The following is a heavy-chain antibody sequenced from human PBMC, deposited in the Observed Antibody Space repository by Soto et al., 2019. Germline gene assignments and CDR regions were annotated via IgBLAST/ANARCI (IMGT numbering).Heavy chain of an antibody. J-gene: IGHJ4*02. CDR2: ISWNSGSI. CDR1: GFTFDDYA. V-gene: IGHV3-9*01. CDR3: AKDVAPAAGPYYFDY. Sequence: GGSLRLSCAASGFTFDDYAMHWVRQAPGKGLEWVSGISWNSGSIGYADSVKGRFTISRDNAKNSLYLQMNSLRAEDTALYYCAKDVAPAAGPYYFDYWGQGTLVTVSS. D-gene: IGHD6-13*01.